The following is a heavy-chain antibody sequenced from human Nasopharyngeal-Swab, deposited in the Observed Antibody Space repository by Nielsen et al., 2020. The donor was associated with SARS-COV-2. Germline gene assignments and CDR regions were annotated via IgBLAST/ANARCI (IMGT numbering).Heavy chain of an antibody. Sequence: GESLKISCKGSGYSFTSYWIGWVRQMPGKGLEWMGTIYPGDSDTRYNPSFQGQVTISADKSISTAYLQWSSLKASDTAMYYCARQAPHYDFWSGSAYYMDVWGKGTTVTVSS. V-gene: IGHV5-51*01. J-gene: IGHJ6*03. CDR2: IYPGDSDT. CDR3: ARQAPHYDFWSGSAYYMDV. CDR1: GYSFTSYW. D-gene: IGHD3-3*01.